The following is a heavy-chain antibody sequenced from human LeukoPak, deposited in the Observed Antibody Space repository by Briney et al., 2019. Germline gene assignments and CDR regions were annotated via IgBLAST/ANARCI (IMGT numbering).Heavy chain of an antibody. CDR3: ARRGIAAAGTGYYYGMDV. CDR2: INHSGST. J-gene: IGHJ6*02. Sequence: SETLSLTCAVYGGSFSGYYWSWIGQPPGKGLEWIAQINHSGSTNYNPSLKSRVTISVDTSKNQFSLKLSSVTAADTAVYYCARRGIAAAGTGYYYGMDVWGQGTTVTVSS. CDR1: GGSFSGYY. D-gene: IGHD6-13*01. V-gene: IGHV4-34*01.